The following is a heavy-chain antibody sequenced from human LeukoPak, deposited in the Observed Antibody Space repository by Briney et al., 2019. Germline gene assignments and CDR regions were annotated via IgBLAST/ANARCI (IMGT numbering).Heavy chain of an antibody. J-gene: IGHJ4*02. CDR1: GFTFSSYW. V-gene: IGHV3-74*01. CDR2: INSDGSST. D-gene: IGHD6-19*01. CDR3: ATFGYSSGWRFDY. Sequence: GGSLRLSYAASGFTFSSYWMHWVRQAPGKGLVWVSRINSDGSSTSYADSVKGRFTISRDNAKNTLCLQMNSLRAEDTAVYYCATFGYSSGWRFDYWGQGTLVTVSS.